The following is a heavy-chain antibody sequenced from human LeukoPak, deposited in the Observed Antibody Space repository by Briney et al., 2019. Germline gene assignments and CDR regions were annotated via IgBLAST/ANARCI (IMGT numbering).Heavy chain of an antibody. Sequence: SSETLSLTCTVFGGSISSSSYYWGWIRQPPGKGLEWIGSIYYSGSTYYNPSLKSRVTISVDTSKNQFSLKLSSVTAADTAVYYCARDRRPFDYWGQGTLVTVSS. CDR1: GGSISSSSYY. CDR3: ARDRRPFDY. V-gene: IGHV4-39*07. CDR2: IYYSGST. J-gene: IGHJ4*02.